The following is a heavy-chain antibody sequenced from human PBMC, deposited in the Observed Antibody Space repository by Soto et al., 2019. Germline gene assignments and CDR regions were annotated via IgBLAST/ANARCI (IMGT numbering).Heavy chain of an antibody. Sequence: GGSLRLSCAASGFTFSSYAMSWVRQAPGKGLEWVSAISGSGGSTYYADSVKGRFTISRDNSKNTLYLQMNSLSAEDTAVYYCAYPPHPFEWELFLFDDWGQGTLVTVSS. J-gene: IGHJ4*02. V-gene: IGHV3-23*01. D-gene: IGHD1-26*01. CDR2: ISGSGGST. CDR3: AYPPHPFEWELFLFDD. CDR1: GFTFSSYA.